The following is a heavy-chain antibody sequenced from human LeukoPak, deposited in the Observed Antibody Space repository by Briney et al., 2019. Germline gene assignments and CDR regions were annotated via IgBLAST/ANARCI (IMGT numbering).Heavy chain of an antibody. CDR3: ARPQYYDSSGYYINDAFDI. CDR2: INHSGST. D-gene: IGHD3-22*01. V-gene: IGHV4-34*01. J-gene: IGHJ3*02. CDR1: SGSFSGYY. Sequence: TSETLSLTCAVYSGSFSGYYWSWIRQPPGKGLEWIGEINHSGSTNYNPSLKSRVTISVDTSKNQFSLKLSSVTAADTAVYYCARPQYYDSSGYYINDAFDIWGQGTMVTVSS.